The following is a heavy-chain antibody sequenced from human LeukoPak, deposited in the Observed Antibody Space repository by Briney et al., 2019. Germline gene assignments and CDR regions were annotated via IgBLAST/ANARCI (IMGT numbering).Heavy chain of an antibody. Sequence: ASVKVSCKASGYTFTNYYIHWVRQAPGQGLEWMGMTNPRGGDTNYAQKFQGRVTMTEDTPTDTAYMELSSLRSEDTAVYYCATPKPGVPPYYFDYWGQGTLVTVSS. CDR2: TNPRGGDT. J-gene: IGHJ4*02. D-gene: IGHD2-2*01. CDR3: ATPKPGVPPYYFDY. V-gene: IGHV1-46*01. CDR1: GYTFTNYY.